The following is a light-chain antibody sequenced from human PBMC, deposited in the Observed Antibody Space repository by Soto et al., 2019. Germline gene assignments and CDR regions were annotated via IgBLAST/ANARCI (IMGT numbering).Light chain of an antibody. V-gene: IGLV1-40*01. CDR1: DSNIGAGYD. Sequence: QSVLTQPPSVSGAPGQRVTISCTGRDSNIGAGYDVHWYLQVPGTAPKLLIYGNSNRPSGVPDRFSGSKSGTSASLAITGLQTEDEADYYCQSYDSSLSAWVFGGGTKLTVL. J-gene: IGLJ3*02. CDR3: QSYDSSLSAWV. CDR2: GNS.